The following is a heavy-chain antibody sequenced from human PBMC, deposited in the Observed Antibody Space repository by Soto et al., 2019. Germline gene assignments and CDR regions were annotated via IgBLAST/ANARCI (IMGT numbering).Heavy chain of an antibody. CDR2: VYYTGTI. CDR1: NDSISSSY. J-gene: IGHJ5*01. CDR3: ARDFAGRGPFDH. D-gene: IGHD1-26*01. V-gene: IGHV4-59*01. Sequence: XETLSLTCSVSNDSISSSYWNWLRQAPGKGLEWIGFVYYTGTIKYNPSLKSRVTISVDTSRNDFSLRLTSVTTADTAFYFCARDFAGRGPFDHWGPGNLVTVSS.